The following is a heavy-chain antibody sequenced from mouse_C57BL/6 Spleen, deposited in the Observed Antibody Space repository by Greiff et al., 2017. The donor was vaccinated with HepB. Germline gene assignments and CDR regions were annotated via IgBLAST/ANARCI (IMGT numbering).Heavy chain of an antibody. Sequence: VQLQQSGAELARPGASVKLSCKASGYTFTSYGISWVKQRTGQGLEWIGEIYPRSGNTYYNEKFKGKATLTADKSSSTAYMELRSLTSEDSAVYFCATRRDGNFHFDYWGQGTTLTVSS. J-gene: IGHJ2*01. CDR3: ATRRDGNFHFDY. V-gene: IGHV1-81*01. D-gene: IGHD2-1*01. CDR1: GYTFTSYG. CDR2: IYPRSGNT.